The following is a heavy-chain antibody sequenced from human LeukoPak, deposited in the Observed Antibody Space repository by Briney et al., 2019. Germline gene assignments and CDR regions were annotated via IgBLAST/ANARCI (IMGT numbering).Heavy chain of an antibody. CDR2: ISTDGKST. Sequence: PGGSLRLSCVASGFTFSNYWMLWVRQAPGKGLMWVSLISTDGKSTRYAESVKGQFTISRDNAKNSLYVQMNSLRAEDTAVYYCARDRSGVGATLYWGQGTLVTVSS. CDR3: ARDRSGVGATLY. CDR1: GFTFSNYW. J-gene: IGHJ4*02. V-gene: IGHV3-74*01. D-gene: IGHD1-26*01.